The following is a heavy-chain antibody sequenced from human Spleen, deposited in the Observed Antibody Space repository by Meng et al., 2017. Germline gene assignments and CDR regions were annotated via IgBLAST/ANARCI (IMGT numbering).Heavy chain of an antibody. CDR1: GGSISSGGYY. J-gene: IGHJ4*02. Sequence: QGQPPEAGPGPVKPSPDLSLTCTVSGGSISSGGYYWSWIRQHPGKGLEWIGEINHSGSTNYNPSLESRATISVDTSQNNLSLKLSSVTAADSAVYYCARGPTTMAHDFDYWGQGTLVTVSS. V-gene: IGHV4-31*03. CDR3: ARGPTTMAHDFDY. CDR2: INHSGST. D-gene: IGHD4-11*01.